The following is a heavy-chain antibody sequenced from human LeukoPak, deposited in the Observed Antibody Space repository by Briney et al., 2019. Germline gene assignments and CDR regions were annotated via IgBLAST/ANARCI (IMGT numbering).Heavy chain of an antibody. CDR2: IYYSGST. V-gene: IGHV4-61*01. D-gene: IGHD2-2*01. CDR3: ARAPANSYCSSTSCWFGEPRPYFDY. CDR1: GGSVSSGSYY. Sequence: SETLSLTCTVSGGSVSSGSYYRSWIRQPPGTGLEWIGYIYYSGSTNYNPSLKSRVTISVDTSKNQFSLKLSSVTAADTAVYYCARAPANSYCSSTSCWFGEPRPYFDYWGQGTLVTVS. J-gene: IGHJ4*02.